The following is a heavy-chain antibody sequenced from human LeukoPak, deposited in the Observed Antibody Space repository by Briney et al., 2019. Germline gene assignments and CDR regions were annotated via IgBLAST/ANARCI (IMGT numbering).Heavy chain of an antibody. CDR2: INPNSGGT. Sequence: GASVKVSCKASGYTFTAYYMHWARQAPGQGLEWMGWINPNSGGTNYAQKFQGRVTMTRDTSISTAYMELSRLRSDDTAVYYCASAAYSGSPIDYWGQGTLVTVSS. D-gene: IGHD6-6*01. CDR3: ASAAYSGSPIDY. J-gene: IGHJ4*02. CDR1: GYTFTAYY. V-gene: IGHV1-2*02.